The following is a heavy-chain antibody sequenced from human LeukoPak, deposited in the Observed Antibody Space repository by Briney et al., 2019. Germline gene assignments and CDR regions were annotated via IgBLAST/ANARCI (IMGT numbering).Heavy chain of an antibody. J-gene: IGHJ5*01. D-gene: IGHD1-14*01. CDR3: AGTNITRLRAYSDS. CDR2: LIPNNGNT. V-gene: IGHV1-2*02. CDR1: GYTFTDYY. Sequence: GASVKVSCKASGYTFTDYYIHWVRHAPGQGFECMGCLIPNNGNTNYAQKFQGRVAMTSDTSIHTPYMALSSLTSDDSTMSYCAGTNITRLRAYSDSWSQGSLVTAYS.